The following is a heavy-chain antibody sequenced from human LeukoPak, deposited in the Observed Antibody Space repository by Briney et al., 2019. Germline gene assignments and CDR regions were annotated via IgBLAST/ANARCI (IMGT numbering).Heavy chain of an antibody. CDR3: AKDGRDIVVVPDAMLDY. J-gene: IGHJ4*02. D-gene: IGHD2-2*01. V-gene: IGHV3-48*01. CDR2: ISFGSRTI. Sequence: SGGSLRLSCAASGFTFSNYSMNWVRQAPGKGLEWVSYISFGSRTIYYADSVKGRFTISRDNGENTLYLQMNSLRADDTAVYYCAKDGRDIVVVPDAMLDYWGQGTLVTVSS. CDR1: GFTFSNYS.